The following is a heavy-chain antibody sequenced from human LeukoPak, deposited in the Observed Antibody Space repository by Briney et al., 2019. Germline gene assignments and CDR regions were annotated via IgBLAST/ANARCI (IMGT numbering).Heavy chain of an antibody. D-gene: IGHD2-15*01. Sequence: SETLSLTCAVYGGSFSGYYWSWIRQPPGKGLEWIGEINHSGSTNYNPSLKSRVTISVDTSKNQFSLKLSSVTAADTAAYYCARGRRIVVVVAATPRVYYYYGMDVWGQGTTVTVSS. CDR2: INHSGST. CDR1: GGSFSGYY. CDR3: ARGRRIVVVVAATPRVYYYYGMDV. V-gene: IGHV4-34*01. J-gene: IGHJ6*02.